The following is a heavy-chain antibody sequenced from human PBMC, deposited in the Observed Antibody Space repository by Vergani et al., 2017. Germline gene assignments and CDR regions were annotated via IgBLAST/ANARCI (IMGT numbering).Heavy chain of an antibody. J-gene: IGHJ6*02. CDR2: IIPIFGTA. CDR3: ARVRVEGVVVAAHYGMDV. CDR1: GGTFSSYA. V-gene: IGHV1-69*18. Sequence: QVQLVQSGAEVKKPGSSVKVSCKASGGTFSSYAISWVRQAPGQGLEWMGRIIPIFGTANYAQKFQGRVTMTADESTSTAYMELSSLRSEDTAVYYCARVRVEGVVVAAHYGMDVWGQGTTVTVSS. D-gene: IGHD2-15*01.